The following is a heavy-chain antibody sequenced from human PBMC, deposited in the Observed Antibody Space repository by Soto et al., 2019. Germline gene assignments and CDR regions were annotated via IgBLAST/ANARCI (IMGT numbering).Heavy chain of an antibody. D-gene: IGHD6-13*01. CDR2: ISSST. V-gene: IGHV3-48*03. Sequence: GGSLRLSCAASGFTFSSYEMNWVRQAPGKGLEWVSYISSSTSYADSVKGRFTISRDNAKNTLYLQMNSLRAEDTAVYYCARDHPYSSSWYSLDYWGQGTLVTVSS. CDR3: ARDHPYSSSWYSLDY. J-gene: IGHJ4*02. CDR1: GFTFSSYE.